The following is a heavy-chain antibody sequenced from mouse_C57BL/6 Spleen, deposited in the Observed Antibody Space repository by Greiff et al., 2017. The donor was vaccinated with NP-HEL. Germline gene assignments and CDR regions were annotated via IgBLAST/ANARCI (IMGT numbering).Heavy chain of an antibody. CDR2: INPNNGGT. D-gene: IGHD1-1*01. Sequence: VQLQQSGPELVKPGASVKMSCKASGYTFTDYNMHWVKQSHGKSLEWIGYINPNNGGTSYNQKFKGKATLTVNKSSSTAYMELRSLTSEDSAVYYCARSGYYGSRRWYLDVWGTGTTVTVSS. J-gene: IGHJ1*03. CDR1: GYTFTDYN. CDR3: ARSGYYGSRRWYLDV. V-gene: IGHV1-22*01.